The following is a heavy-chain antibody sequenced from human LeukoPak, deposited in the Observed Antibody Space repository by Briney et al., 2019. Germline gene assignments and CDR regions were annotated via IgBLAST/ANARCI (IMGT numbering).Heavy chain of an antibody. V-gene: IGHV3-23*01. CDR3: AKDSERDSSGYYYVPFDY. D-gene: IGHD3-22*01. CDR1: GFTFSSYA. CDR2: ISGSGGST. Sequence: GGSLRLSCAASGFTFSSYAMSWVRQAPGKGLEWVSAISGSGGSTYYADSVKGRFTISRDNSKNTLYLQMNSLRAKDTAVYYCAKDSERDSSGYYYVPFDYWGQGTLVTVSS. J-gene: IGHJ4*02.